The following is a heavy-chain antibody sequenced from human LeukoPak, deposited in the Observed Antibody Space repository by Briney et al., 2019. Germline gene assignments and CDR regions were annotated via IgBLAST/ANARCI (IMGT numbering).Heavy chain of an antibody. CDR2: VYHSGST. J-gene: IGHJ4*02. D-gene: IGHD6-19*01. V-gene: IGHV4-39*07. Sequence: SETLSLTCTVSGGSISSSNYYWGWIRQPPGKGLEWIGSVYHSGSTYYNPSLKSRVTISVDTSKNQFSLKLRSVTAADTAVYYCARSPKSGWYYLDYWGQGTLVTVSS. CDR1: GGSISSSNYY. CDR3: ARSPKSGWYYLDY.